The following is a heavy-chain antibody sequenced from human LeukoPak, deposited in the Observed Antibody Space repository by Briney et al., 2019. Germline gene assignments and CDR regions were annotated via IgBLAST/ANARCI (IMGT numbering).Heavy chain of an antibody. J-gene: IGHJ4*02. CDR2: ISGTSNYI. Sequence: GGSLRLSCAASGFSFSSYAKNWVRQAPGKGLEWVSSISGTSNYIYYADSLKGRFTISRDNAKNSLYLQMNSLRGDDTAVYYCSASTSVTAYWGQGILVSVSS. CDR3: SASTSVTAY. D-gene: IGHD4-17*01. CDR1: GFSFSSYA. V-gene: IGHV3-21*01.